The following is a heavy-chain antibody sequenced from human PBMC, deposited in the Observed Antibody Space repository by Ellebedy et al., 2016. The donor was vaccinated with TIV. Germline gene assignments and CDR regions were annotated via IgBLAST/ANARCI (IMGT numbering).Heavy chain of an antibody. CDR3: ARTARSLDS. CDR1: GFTFNSYV. J-gene: IGHJ4*02. Sequence: GESLKISCAASGFTFNSYVMTWIRQAPGKGLEWISYISESSTDTNYADSVRGRFTISRDNAKNSLYLQMNSLRVEDTAVYYCARTARSLDSWGQGTLVTVSS. CDR2: ISESSTDT. V-gene: IGHV3-11*06.